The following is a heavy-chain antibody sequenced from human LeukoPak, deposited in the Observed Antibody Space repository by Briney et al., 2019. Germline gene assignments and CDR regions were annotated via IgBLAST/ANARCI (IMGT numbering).Heavy chain of an antibody. J-gene: IGHJ4*02. V-gene: IGHV4-4*09. CDR1: GDSISSYY. CDR3: ARLTRLSTSPDRYYLDY. Sequence: KPSETLSLTCTVSGDSISSYYWSWIRQHPGKGLEWIGYIYTSGGTNYIPSLKGRVTISIDTSKNQFSLKLSSVTAADSAVYYCARLTRLSTSPDRYYLDYWGQGTLVTVSS. CDR2: IYTSGGT. D-gene: IGHD6-6*01.